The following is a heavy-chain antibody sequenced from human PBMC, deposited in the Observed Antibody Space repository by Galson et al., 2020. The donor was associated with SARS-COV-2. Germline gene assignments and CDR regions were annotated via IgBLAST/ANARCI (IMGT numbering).Heavy chain of an antibody. Sequence: GESLKISCKGSGYSFTSYWIGWVRQMPGKGLEWMGIIYPGDSDNRYSPSFQGQVTISADKSISTAYLQWSSLKASDTAMYYCARRNYDFWSGYYTDGDYYYYYMDVWGKGTTVTVAS. D-gene: IGHD3-3*01. CDR2: IYPGDSDN. V-gene: IGHV5-51*01. CDR1: GYSFTSYW. CDR3: ARRNYDFWSGYYTDGDYYYYYMDV. J-gene: IGHJ6*03.